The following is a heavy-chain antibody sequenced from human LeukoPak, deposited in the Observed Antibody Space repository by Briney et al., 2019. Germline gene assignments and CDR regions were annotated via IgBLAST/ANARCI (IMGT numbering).Heavy chain of an antibody. CDR2: TSAYNGNT. D-gene: IGHD1-7*01. CDR3: ARDLAITGTRYYYMDV. J-gene: IGHJ6*03. Sequence: GASVKVSCKASGYTFTSYGISWVRQAPGQGLEWMGWTSAYNGNTNYAQKFQGRVTMTTDTSTSTAYMELRSLRSDDTAVYYCARDLAITGTRYYYMDVWGKGTTVTVSS. V-gene: IGHV1-18*01. CDR1: GYTFTSYG.